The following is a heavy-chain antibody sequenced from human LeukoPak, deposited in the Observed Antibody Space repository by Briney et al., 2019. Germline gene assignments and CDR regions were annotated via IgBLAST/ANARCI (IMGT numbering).Heavy chain of an antibody. J-gene: IGHJ4*02. D-gene: IGHD2-15*01. CDR3: ARTPRVRGYYFDY. V-gene: IGHV1-2*04. CDR2: INPNSGGT. Sequence: ASVKVSCKASGYTFTGYYMHWVRQAPGQGLEWMGWINPNSGGTNYAQKFQGWVTMTRDTSISTTYMELSRLRSDDTAVYYCARTPRVRGYYFDYWGQGTLVTVSS. CDR1: GYTFTGYY.